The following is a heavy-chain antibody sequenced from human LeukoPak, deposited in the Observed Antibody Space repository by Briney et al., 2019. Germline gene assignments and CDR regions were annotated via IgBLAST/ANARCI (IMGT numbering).Heavy chain of an antibody. D-gene: IGHD3-22*01. CDR2: IYSGGST. J-gene: IGHJ4*02. V-gene: IGHV3-53*01. CDR1: GFTVSSNY. CDR3: ARLWPGEYYYSSGSVQVGY. Sequence: PGGSLRLSCAASGFTVSSNYMSWVRQAPGKGLEWVTVIYSGGSTYYADSEKGRFTISSDNSKNTLYLQMNSLRAEDTAVYYCARLWPGEYYYSSGSVQVGYWGQGTLVTVSS.